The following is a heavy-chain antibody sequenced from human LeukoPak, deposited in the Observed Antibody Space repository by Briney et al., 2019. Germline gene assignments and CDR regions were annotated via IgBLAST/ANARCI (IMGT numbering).Heavy chain of an antibody. D-gene: IGHD2-15*01. V-gene: IGHV3-15*01. J-gene: IGHJ4*02. CDR3: SWIAATFDY. CDR1: GITLSYAW. CDR2: IKGKVDGETI. Sequence: GGSLRLSCAASGITLSYAWMNWVRQAPGKGLEWVGRIKGKVDGETIDYAAPVKGRFTISRDDSKNTLYLEMNSLKIEDTAVYYCSWIAATFDYWGQGTLVTVSS.